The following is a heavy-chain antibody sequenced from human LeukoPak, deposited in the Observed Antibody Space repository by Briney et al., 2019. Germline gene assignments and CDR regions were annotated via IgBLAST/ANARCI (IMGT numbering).Heavy chain of an antibody. Sequence: GGSLRLSCAASGFTFSSYSMNWVRQAPGKGLEWVSSISSSSSYIYYADSVKGRFTISRDNAKNSLYLQMNSLRVEDTALYYCARSVPDYTRFDLWGQGALVTVSS. J-gene: IGHJ4*02. D-gene: IGHD4-11*01. CDR2: ISSSSSYI. CDR3: ARSVPDYTRFDL. CDR1: GFTFSSYS. V-gene: IGHV3-21*04.